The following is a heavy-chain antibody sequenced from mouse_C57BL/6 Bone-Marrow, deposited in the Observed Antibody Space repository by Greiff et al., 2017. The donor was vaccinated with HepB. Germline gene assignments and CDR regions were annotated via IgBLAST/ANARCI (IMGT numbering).Heavy chain of an antibody. CDR3: AKYYRSRGGAY. J-gene: IGHJ3*01. CDR2: IDPSDSYT. CDR1: GYTFTSYW. D-gene: IGHD1-1*01. Sequence: QVQLQQPGAELVKPGASVKLSCKASGYTFTSYWMQWVKQRPGQGLEWIGEIDPSDSYTNYNQKFKGKATLTVDTSSSTAYMQLSSLTSEESAVYYCAKYYRSRGGAYWGQGTLVTVSA. V-gene: IGHV1-50*01.